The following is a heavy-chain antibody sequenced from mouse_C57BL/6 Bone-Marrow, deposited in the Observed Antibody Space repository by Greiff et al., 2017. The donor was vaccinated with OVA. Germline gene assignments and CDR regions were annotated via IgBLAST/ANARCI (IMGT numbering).Heavy chain of an antibody. J-gene: IGHJ2*01. D-gene: IGHD2-4*01. CDR1: GYTFTSYW. CDR3: ARPSLYYDYGLDY. CDR2: IYPGSGST. V-gene: IGHV1-55*01. Sequence: VQLQQPGAELVKPGASVKMSCKASGYTFTSYWITWVKQRPGQGLEWIGDIYPGSGSTNYNEKFKSKATLTVDTSSSTAYMQLSSLTSEDSAVYYCARPSLYYDYGLDYWGQGTTLTVSS.